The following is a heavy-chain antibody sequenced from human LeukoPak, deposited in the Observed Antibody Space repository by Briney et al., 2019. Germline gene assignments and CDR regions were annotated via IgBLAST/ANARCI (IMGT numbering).Heavy chain of an antibody. CDR2: ISGSGVST. CDR3: AKSVGSGSSNWFDP. CDR1: GFTFSSYA. D-gene: IGHD3-22*01. J-gene: IGHJ5*02. Sequence: GGSLRLSCAASGFTFSSYAMSWVRQAPGKGLEWVSTISGSGVSTFYADSVRGRFTISRDNSKNTLYLQMNSLRAEDTAVYYCAKSVGSGSSNWFDPWGQGTLVTVSS. V-gene: IGHV3-23*01.